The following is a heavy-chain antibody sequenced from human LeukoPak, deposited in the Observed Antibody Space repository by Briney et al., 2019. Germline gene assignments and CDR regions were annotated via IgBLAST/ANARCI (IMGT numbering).Heavy chain of an antibody. J-gene: IGHJ4*02. CDR2: ISTSGGGI. V-gene: IGHV3-23*01. CDR3: AKDGFDYDDSSGYYYFDY. CDR1: GFTFSNYA. D-gene: IGHD3-22*01. Sequence: GGSLRLSCAASGFTFSNYAMSWVRQAPGKGLEWVSGISTSGGGIYYADSVKGRFTISRDNSKNTLYLQMHRLRAEDTAVYYCAKDGFDYDDSSGYYYFDYWGQGTLVTVSS.